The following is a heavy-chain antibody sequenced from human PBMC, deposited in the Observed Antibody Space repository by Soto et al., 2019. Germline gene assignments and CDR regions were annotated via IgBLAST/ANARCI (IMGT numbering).Heavy chain of an antibody. CDR1: GGSISSYY. J-gene: IGHJ3*02. Sequence: SQTLSLTCTVSGGSISSYYWSWIRQPPGKGLEWIGYIYYSGSTNYNPSLKSRVTISVXXXXXXFXLXLSXXTAADTAVYYCARETTADAFDIWGQGTMVTVSS. V-gene: IGHV4-59*01. CDR2: IYYSGST. CDR3: ARETTADAFDI. D-gene: IGHD4-17*01.